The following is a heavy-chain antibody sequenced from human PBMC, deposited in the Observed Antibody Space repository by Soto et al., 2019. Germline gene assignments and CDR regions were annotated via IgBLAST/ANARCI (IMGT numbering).Heavy chain of an antibody. J-gene: IGHJ6*02. V-gene: IGHV3-23*01. CDR2: ISGSGDST. Sequence: EVQVLESGGGLVQPGGSLRLSCAASGCTFSSYAMSWVRQAPGKGLEWVSAISGSGDSTRYADSVQGRFTISRDTSKHTLYLQMNSLRAEDTAVYYCAKFSYGDYSYYYYGMDVWGQGTTVTVSS. D-gene: IGHD4-17*01. CDR1: GCTFSSYA. CDR3: AKFSYGDYSYYYYGMDV.